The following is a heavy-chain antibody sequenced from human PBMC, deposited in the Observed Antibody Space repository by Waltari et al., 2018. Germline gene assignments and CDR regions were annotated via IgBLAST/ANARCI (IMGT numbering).Heavy chain of an antibody. CDR1: GDSVSSKPVI. D-gene: IGHD6-13*01. Sequence: QVQLQQSGPGLVKPSQTLSLTCAISGDSVSSKPVIWNWIRQSPSRGLEWLGRTYDRTKWYSDSAVSVKGRISVNADTSKNQFSLRLDSVTPEDTAVYYCARGGSGSWAGRFDYWAQGTLVIVSS. CDR3: ARGGSGSWAGRFDY. J-gene: IGHJ4*02. V-gene: IGHV6-1*01. CDR2: TYDRTKWYS.